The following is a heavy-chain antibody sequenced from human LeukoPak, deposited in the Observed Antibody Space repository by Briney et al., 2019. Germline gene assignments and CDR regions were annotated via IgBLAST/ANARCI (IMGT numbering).Heavy chain of an antibody. D-gene: IGHD3-22*01. CDR2: ISAYNGNT. CDR3: ARGKGHSSGPGDFQH. Sequence: ASVKVSCKASGYTFTSYGISWVRQAPGQGLEWIGRISAYNGNTNYAQKLQGRVTMTTDTSTSTAYMELRSLRSDDTAVYYCARGKGHSSGPGDFQHWGQGTLVTVSS. J-gene: IGHJ1*01. CDR1: GYTFTSYG. V-gene: IGHV1-18*01.